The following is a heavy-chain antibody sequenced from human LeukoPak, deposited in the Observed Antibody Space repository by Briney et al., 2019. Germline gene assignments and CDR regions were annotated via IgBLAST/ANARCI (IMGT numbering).Heavy chain of an antibody. CDR2: IWHNGNTE. J-gene: IGHJ4*02. V-gene: IGHV3-33*01. CDR1: GFTFSNYG. CDR3: ARDLPLPGVH. D-gene: IGHD1-14*01. Sequence: GRSLRLSCAASGFTFSNYGMHWVRQAPGKGLEWVAVIWHNGNTEYYADSVKGRSTISRDNSNNTLYLQMNSLRVEDTAMYYCARDLPLPGVHWGQGTLVTVSS.